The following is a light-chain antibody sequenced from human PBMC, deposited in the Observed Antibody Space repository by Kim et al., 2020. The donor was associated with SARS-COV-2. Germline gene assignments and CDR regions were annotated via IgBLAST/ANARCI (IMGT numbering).Light chain of an antibody. CDR3: LSYTSRITFI. CDR2: EVS. Sequence: GQSITISCNGTSSDVGSSNHVSGYQQHPGKAPKLVIYEVSKRPSGVSSRFSASKSDNTASLTISGLQAEDEADYYCLSYTSRITFIFGTGTKVTVL. J-gene: IGLJ1*01. CDR1: SSDVGSSNH. V-gene: IGLV2-23*02.